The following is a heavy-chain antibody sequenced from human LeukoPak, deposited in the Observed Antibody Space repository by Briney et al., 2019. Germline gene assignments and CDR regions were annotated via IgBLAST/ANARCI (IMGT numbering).Heavy chain of an antibody. CDR2: ISSSGSTI. D-gene: IGHD2-2*01. CDR3: AREGEVVPAAIGYYYYYMDV. J-gene: IGHJ6*03. V-gene: IGHV3-11*01. CDR1: GFTFSDYY. Sequence: GGFLRLSCAASGFTFSDYYMSWIRQAPGKGLEWVSYISSSGSTIYYADSVKGRFTISRDNAKNSLYLQMNSLRAEDTAVYYCAREGEVVPAAIGYYYYYMDVWGKGTTVTVSS.